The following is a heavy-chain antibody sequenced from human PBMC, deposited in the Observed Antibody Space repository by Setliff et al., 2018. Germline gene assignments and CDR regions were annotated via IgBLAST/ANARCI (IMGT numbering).Heavy chain of an antibody. V-gene: IGHV1-69*05. CDR3: AREGVDTRSSTDYRYYMDL. CDR2: TIPNFGTT. CDR1: GGTFSSYG. D-gene: IGHD1-26*01. J-gene: IGHJ5*02. Sequence: SVKVSCKASGGTFSSYGISWVRQAPGQGLEWLGGTIPNFGTTNYAQEFQGRVTIITDESTSTAYMELSSLRFEDTAAYYCAREGVDTRSSTDYRYYMDLWGQGALVTVSS.